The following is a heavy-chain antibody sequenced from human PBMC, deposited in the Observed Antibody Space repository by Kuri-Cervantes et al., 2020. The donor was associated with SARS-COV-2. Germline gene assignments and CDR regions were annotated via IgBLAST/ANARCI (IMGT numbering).Heavy chain of an antibody. CDR1: GFSLSTSGMC. Sequence: SGPTLVKPTQTLTLTCTFSGFSLSTSGMCVSWIRQPPGKALEWLARIDWDDDRYYSTSLKTRLTISKDTFKNQVVLTMTNMDPVDTATYYCARSRYYYDSSGYPGHWFDPWGQGTLVTVSS. J-gene: IGHJ5*02. D-gene: IGHD3-22*01. CDR3: ARSRYYYDSSGYPGHWFDP. V-gene: IGHV2-70*11. CDR2: IDWDDDR.